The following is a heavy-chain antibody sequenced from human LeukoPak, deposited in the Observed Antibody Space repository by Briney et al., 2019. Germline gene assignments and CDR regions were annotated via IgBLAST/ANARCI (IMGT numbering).Heavy chain of an antibody. CDR2: FYTRGTT. CDR1: GFALSYYF. D-gene: IGHD2-8*02. V-gene: IGHV3-66*01. Sequence: GGALTPSLTVSGFALSYYFINWVPQAPGGGLEGVSVFYTRGTTYYGDSVRGRFTVSRDNSKNTVYLQMNSLRAEDTAVYFCARDGGCTADGCPSGYFDFWGPGTLVTVSS. CDR3: ARDGGCTADGCPSGYFDF. J-gene: IGHJ4*02.